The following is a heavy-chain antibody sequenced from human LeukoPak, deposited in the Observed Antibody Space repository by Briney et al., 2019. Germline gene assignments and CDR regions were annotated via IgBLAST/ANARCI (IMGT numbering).Heavy chain of an antibody. V-gene: IGHV3-23*01. CDR3: AHFSSSWRIDY. Sequence: PGGSLRLSCAASGFTFSSYAMSCVREAPGKGVEGVSAISGSGGSTYYADSVKGRFTISRDNSKNTLYLQMNSLRAEDTAVYYCAHFSSSWRIDYWGQGTLVTVSS. J-gene: IGHJ4*02. CDR1: GFTFSSYA. D-gene: IGHD6-13*01. CDR2: ISGSGGST.